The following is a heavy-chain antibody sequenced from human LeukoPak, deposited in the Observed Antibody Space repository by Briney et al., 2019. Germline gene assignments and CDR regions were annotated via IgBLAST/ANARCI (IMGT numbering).Heavy chain of an antibody. D-gene: IGHD6-19*01. J-gene: IGHJ3*02. CDR2: ISGNSRFR. Sequence: GGSLSLSCAASGFTFSDYYINWIRQAPGKGLEWLSYISGNSRFREYADSVKGRFTIPRDNARNLLFLQVDSLRAEDTAVYYCASPIKQWLVVGAFDIWGQGTMVTVSS. V-gene: IGHV3-11*03. CDR1: GFTFSDYY. CDR3: ASPIKQWLVVGAFDI.